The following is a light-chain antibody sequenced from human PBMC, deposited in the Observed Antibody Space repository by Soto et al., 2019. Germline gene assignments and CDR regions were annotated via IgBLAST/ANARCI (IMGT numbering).Light chain of an antibody. Sequence: DIQMTQSPSSLSASVGDRVTITFRASQSISTYLHWYQQKPGKAPNLLIYAASTLQSGVPSRFSVSGSCTDLTLTISSLQPEDFATYFCQHGYSTLLTVGGGTKVDIK. CDR1: QSISTY. J-gene: IGKJ4*01. V-gene: IGKV1-39*01. CDR3: QHGYSTLLT. CDR2: AAS.